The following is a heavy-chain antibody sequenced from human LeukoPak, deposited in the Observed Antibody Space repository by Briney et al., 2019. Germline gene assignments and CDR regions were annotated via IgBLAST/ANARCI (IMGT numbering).Heavy chain of an antibody. Sequence: SETLSLTCTVSGGSISSYYWSWIRQPPGKGLEWIGYIYYSGSTNYNPSLKSRVTISVDTSKNQFSLKLSSVTAADTAVYYCARAGGYSSGWSIWGQGTMVTASS. CDR2: IYYSGST. CDR1: GGSISSYY. D-gene: IGHD6-19*01. J-gene: IGHJ3*02. V-gene: IGHV4-59*01. CDR3: ARAGGYSSGWSI.